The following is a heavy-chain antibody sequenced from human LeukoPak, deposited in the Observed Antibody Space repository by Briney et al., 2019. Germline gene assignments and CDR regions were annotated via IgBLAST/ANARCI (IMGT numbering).Heavy chain of an antibody. CDR2: INAGNGNT. D-gene: IGHD1/OR15-1a*01. Sequence: ASVKVSCKASGYTFTSYAMHWVRQAPGQGLEWMGWINAGNGNTKYSQKFQGRVTITRDTSASTAYMELSSLRSEDTAVYYCARDRLAEHGHWYFDLWGRGTLVTVSS. J-gene: IGHJ2*01. CDR3: ARDRLAEHGHWYFDL. CDR1: GYTFTSYA. V-gene: IGHV1-3*01.